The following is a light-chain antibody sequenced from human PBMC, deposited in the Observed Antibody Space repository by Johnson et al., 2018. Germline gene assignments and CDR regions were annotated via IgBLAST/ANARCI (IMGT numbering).Light chain of an antibody. CDR1: SSNIGNNY. J-gene: IGLJ1*01. V-gene: IGLV1-51*02. CDR2: ENN. Sequence: QSVLTQPPSVSAAPGQKVTISCSGSSSNIGNNYVYWYQQLPGTAPKLLIYENNKRPSGIPDRFSGSKTGTSATLGITGLQTGDEADYNCGTWDSSLSAGNGFGTGTKVTV. CDR3: GTWDSSLSAGNG.